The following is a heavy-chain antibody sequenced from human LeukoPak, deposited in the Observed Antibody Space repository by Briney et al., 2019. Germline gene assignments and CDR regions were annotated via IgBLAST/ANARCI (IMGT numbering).Heavy chain of an antibody. J-gene: IGHJ4*02. Sequence: GGSLRLSCAASGFTFSSYGMHGVRQAPGKGLEWVAVISYDGSNKYYADSVKGRFTISRDNSKNTLYLQMNSLRAEDTAVYYCAKDLDSGWTLDYWGQGTLVTVSS. CDR3: AKDLDSGWTLDY. D-gene: IGHD6-19*01. CDR2: ISYDGSNK. CDR1: GFTFSSYG. V-gene: IGHV3-30*18.